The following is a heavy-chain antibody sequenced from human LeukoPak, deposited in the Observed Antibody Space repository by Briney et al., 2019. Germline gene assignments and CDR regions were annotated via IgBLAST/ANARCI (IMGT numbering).Heavy chain of an antibody. CDR2: IKPTADGGPT. CDR1: GFIFRNFG. Sequence: GRSLRLSCAASGFIFRNFGMHWVRQAPGKGLEWVGHIKPTADGGPTDYAAPVKGRFTISRDDSKNTLYLQMNSLKTEDTAVYYCSAERYYSFYFWGQGTLVTVSS. J-gene: IGHJ4*02. CDR3: SAERYYSFYF. V-gene: IGHV3-15*01. D-gene: IGHD3-10*01.